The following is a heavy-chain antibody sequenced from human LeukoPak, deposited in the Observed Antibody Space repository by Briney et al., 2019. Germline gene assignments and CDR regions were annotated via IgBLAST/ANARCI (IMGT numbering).Heavy chain of an antibody. CDR3: ASSTWFGVDYYYGMDV. CDR1: GGSISSGGYS. CDR2: IHHSGST. J-gene: IGHJ6*02. Sequence: SQTLSLTCAVSGGSISSGGYSWSWIRQPPGKGLEWLGYIHHSGSTYYNPSLKSRVTISVDRSKNQFSLKLSSVTAPDTAVYYCASSTWFGVDYYYGMDVWGQGTTVTVSS. D-gene: IGHD3-10*01. V-gene: IGHV4-30-2*01.